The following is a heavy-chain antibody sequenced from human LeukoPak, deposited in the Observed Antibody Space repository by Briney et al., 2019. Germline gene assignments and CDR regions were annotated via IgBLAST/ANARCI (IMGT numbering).Heavy chain of an antibody. D-gene: IGHD3-22*01. CDR3: ARDVAYYDSSGLLRFDY. V-gene: IGHV1-18*01. CDR2: ISAYNGNT. CDR1: GYTFTSYG. J-gene: IGHJ4*02. Sequence: GASVKVSCKASGYTFTSYGISWVRQAPGQGLEWMGWISAYNGNTNYAQKLQGRVTMTTDTSTSTAYMELRSLSSDDTAVYYCARDVAYYDSSGLLRFDYWGQGTLVTVSS.